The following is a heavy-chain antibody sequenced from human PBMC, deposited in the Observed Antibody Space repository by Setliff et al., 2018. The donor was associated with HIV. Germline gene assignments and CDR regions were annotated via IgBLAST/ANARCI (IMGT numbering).Heavy chain of an antibody. D-gene: IGHD3-22*01. CDR3: ARHQGKYYDSSGYSGWFFDH. CDR1: GGSISSYS. V-gene: IGHV4-59*08. Sequence: LSLTCTVSGGSISSYSWSWIRQPPGKGLEWIGYVYYTGSTNYNPSLKSRVTISIDTSKNQFSLKLSSVTAADTAVYYCARHQGKYYDSSGYSGWFFDHWGRGTLVTVSS. CDR2: VYYTGST. J-gene: IGHJ2*01.